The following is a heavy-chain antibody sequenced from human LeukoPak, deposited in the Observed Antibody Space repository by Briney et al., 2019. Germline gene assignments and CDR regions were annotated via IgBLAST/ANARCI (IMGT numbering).Heavy chain of an antibody. J-gene: IGHJ6*03. Sequence: HPGGSLRLSCAASGFTFSSYTMSWVRKAPGKGLEWVSAISGSGGSTYYADSVKGRFTISRDNSKNTLYLQMNSLRAEDTAVYYCAKDLGSSSWTYYYYYMDVWGKGTTVTVSS. D-gene: IGHD6-13*01. CDR2: ISGSGGST. CDR1: GFTFSSYT. V-gene: IGHV3-23*01. CDR3: AKDLGSSSWTYYYYYMDV.